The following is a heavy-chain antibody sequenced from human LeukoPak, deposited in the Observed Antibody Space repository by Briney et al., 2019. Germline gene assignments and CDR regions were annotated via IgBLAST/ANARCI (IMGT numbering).Heavy chain of an antibody. CDR3: ARENPTDAFDI. Sequence: SGGSLRLSCTVSGFTVSSNSMSWVRQAPGKGLEWVSFIYSDNTHYSDSVKGRFTISRDNSRNSLYLQMNSLRAEDTAVYYCARENPTDAFDIWGQGTMVTVSS. CDR2: IYSDNT. J-gene: IGHJ3*02. CDR1: GFTVSSNS. V-gene: IGHV3-53*01.